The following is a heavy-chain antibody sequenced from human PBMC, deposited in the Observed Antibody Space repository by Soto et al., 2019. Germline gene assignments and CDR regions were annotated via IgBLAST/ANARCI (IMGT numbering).Heavy chain of an antibody. J-gene: IGHJ4*02. D-gene: IGHD3-22*01. CDR1: GFTFSSYA. Sequence: EVQLLESGGDLVQPGGSLRLSCAASGFTFSSYAMGWVRQAPGTGLEWGSVIDGSGGGRSLADSVKGRFTISRDNSKNTLYLQMDRLRVEDTARYFCVKEIVAGAYVETSAFDFWGQGTLVTVSS. V-gene: IGHV3-23*01. CDR2: IDGSGGGR. CDR3: VKEIVAGAYVETSAFDF.